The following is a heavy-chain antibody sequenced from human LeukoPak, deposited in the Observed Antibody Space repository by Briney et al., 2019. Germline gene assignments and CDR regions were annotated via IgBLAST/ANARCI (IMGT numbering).Heavy chain of an antibody. CDR3: ARDGTQYYYDSSGYHWFDP. V-gene: IGHV1-69*04. CDR1: GGTFSSYT. D-gene: IGHD3-22*01. Sequence: SSVKVSCKASGGTFSSYTISWVRQAPGQGLEWMGRIIPILGIANYAQKFQGRVTITADKSTSTAYMELSSLRSEDTAVYYCARDGTQYYYDSSGYHWFDPWGQGTLVTVSS. J-gene: IGHJ5*02. CDR2: IIPILGIA.